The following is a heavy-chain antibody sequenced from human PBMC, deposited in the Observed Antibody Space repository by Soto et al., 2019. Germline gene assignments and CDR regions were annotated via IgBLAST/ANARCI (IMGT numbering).Heavy chain of an antibody. J-gene: IGHJ4*02. D-gene: IGHD5-18*01. CDR1: AGSISSYY. CDR3: ARAKGYSYGLPGY. CDR2: IYYSGST. Sequence: PSETLSLTWTVSAGSISSYYWSWIRQPPGKGLEWIGYIYYSGSTNYNPSLKSRVTISVDTSKNQFSLKLSSVTAADTAVYCFARAKGYSYGLPGYWGQGTLVTVSS. V-gene: IGHV4-59*01.